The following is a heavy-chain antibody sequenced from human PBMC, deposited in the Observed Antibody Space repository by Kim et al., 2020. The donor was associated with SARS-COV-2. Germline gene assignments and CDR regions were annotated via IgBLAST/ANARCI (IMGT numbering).Heavy chain of an antibody. V-gene: IGHV3-23*01. CDR1: GFTFSSYD. CDR2: ISGSGGST. J-gene: IGHJ5*02. CDR3: AKDLAYYYDSSGYYP. D-gene: IGHD3-22*01. Sequence: GGSLRLSCAASGFTFSSYDMSWVRQAPGKGLEWVSAISGSGGSTYYADSVKGRFNISRDNSKNTLFLQMNSLRAEDTAVYYCAKDLAYYYDSSGYYPWGQGTLVTVSS.